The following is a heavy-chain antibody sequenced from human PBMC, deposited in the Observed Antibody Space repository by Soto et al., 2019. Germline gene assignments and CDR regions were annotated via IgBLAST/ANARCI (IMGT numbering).Heavy chain of an antibody. CDR3: ATEGDPRLYAATVFDY. Sequence: QVRLVQSGAEVKKPGASVKISCETSGYTFTKFHLHWVRQAPGQALEWMGRINPTGGTVNYAQHFQGRVTVTTDTSTSTVHMELSSLRFEDTAVYYCATEGDPRLYAATVFDYWGQGTLLSVSS. V-gene: IGHV1-46*01. CDR2: INPTGGTV. CDR1: GYTFTKFH. J-gene: IGHJ4*02. D-gene: IGHD3-16*01.